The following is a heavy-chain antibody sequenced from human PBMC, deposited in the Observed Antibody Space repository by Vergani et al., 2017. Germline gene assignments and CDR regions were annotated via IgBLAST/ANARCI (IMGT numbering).Heavy chain of an antibody. Sequence: QLQLQESGPGLVKPSETLSLTCTVSGGSISSSSYYWGWIRQPPGKGLEWIGSIYYSGSTYYNPSLKSRATISVDTSKNQFSLKLSSVTAADTAVYYCARRDSSSWYPYFDYWGQGTLVTVSS. CDR1: GGSISSSSYY. CDR3: ARRDSSSWYPYFDY. CDR2: IYYSGST. D-gene: IGHD6-13*01. J-gene: IGHJ4*02. V-gene: IGHV4-39*01.